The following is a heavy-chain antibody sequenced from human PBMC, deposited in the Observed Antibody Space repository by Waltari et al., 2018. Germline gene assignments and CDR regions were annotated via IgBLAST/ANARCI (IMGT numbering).Heavy chain of an antibody. D-gene: IGHD3-9*01. CDR3: GRESTTDWYVDH. V-gene: IGHV3-74*01. CDR2: INDDGSRT. J-gene: IGHJ4*02. CDR1: GFTFSSHL. Sequence: EVQMVESGGGLVQPGGSRRLSCAASGFTFSSHLMHWVRQGPGKGLVWGARINDDGSRTAYADSVKGRVTISRDNAKNILYLEMSSLTAEDTAVYYCGRESTTDWYVDHWGQGTLVTVSS.